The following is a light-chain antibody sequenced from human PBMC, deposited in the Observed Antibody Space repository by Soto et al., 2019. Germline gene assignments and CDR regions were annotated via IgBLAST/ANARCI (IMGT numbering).Light chain of an antibody. V-gene: IGKV3-11*01. Sequence: EIVLTQSPATLSLSLGERATLSCRASQSVSSYLAWYQQKPGQAPRLLIYDASNRATGIPARFSGSGSGTDFTLTISSLEPEDFAVYYGQQRSNWPPWTVGQGTEVEIK. CDR2: DAS. CDR1: QSVSSY. CDR3: QQRSNWPPWT. J-gene: IGKJ1*01.